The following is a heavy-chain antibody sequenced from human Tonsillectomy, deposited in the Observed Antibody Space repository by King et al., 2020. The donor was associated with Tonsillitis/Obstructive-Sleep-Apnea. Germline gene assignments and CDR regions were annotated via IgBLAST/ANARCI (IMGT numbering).Heavy chain of an antibody. CDR3: VHHTYYYGSGSYYISPDY. CDR1: GFSLSTRGVG. J-gene: IGHJ4*02. V-gene: IGHV2-5*02. D-gene: IGHD3-10*01. Sequence: TLKESGPTLVKPTQTLTLTCTFSGFSLSTRGVGVGWIRQPPGKALEWLALIYWDDDKRYSPSLKSRLTITKDTSKNQVVLTMTNMDPVDTATYYCVHHTYYYGSGSYYISPDYWGQGTLVTVSS. CDR2: IYWDDDK.